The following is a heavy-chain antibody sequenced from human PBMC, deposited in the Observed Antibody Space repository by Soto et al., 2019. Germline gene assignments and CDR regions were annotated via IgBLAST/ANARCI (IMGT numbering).Heavy chain of an antibody. CDR2: INHSGST. Sequence: QVQLQQWGAGLLKPSETLSLTCAVYGGSFSGYYWSWIRQPPGKGLEWMGEINHSGSTNDNPSLMRXVXIPVDTSKNRFSLKLSSVTAADTAVYYCARGRWADYWGQGTLVTVSS. D-gene: IGHD1-26*01. CDR3: ARGRWADY. V-gene: IGHV4-34*01. J-gene: IGHJ4*02. CDR1: GGSFSGYY.